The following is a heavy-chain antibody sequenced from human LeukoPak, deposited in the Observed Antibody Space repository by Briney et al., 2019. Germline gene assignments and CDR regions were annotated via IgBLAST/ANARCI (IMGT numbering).Heavy chain of an antibody. V-gene: IGHV3-11*01. CDR3: ACPYRSRFDY. CDR2: ITNSGSDI. Sequence: GGSLRLYCAASGFTVSSNYMSWLRQAPGKGLEWISYITNSGSDIEYADSVKGRFTISWDNAKKSLYLEMNTLRAEDTAIYYCACPYRSRFDYWGQGTLVTVSS. J-gene: IGHJ4*02. CDR1: GFTVSSNY. D-gene: IGHD6-13*01.